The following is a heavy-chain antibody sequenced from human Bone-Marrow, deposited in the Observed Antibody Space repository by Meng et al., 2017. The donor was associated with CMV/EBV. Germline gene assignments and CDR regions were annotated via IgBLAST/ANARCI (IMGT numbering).Heavy chain of an antibody. CDR1: GGSISSGGYY. CDR2: IYYSGST. Sequence: TLSLTCTVSGGSISSGGYYWSWIRQHPGKGLEWIGYIYYSGSTYYNPSLKSRVTISVDTSKNQFSLKLSSVTAADTAVYYCARDLKDYDFWSGYPGLSRYYYYYYGMDVWGQGTTVTVSS. CDR3: ARDLKDYDFWSGYPGLSRYYYYYYGMDV. J-gene: IGHJ6*02. D-gene: IGHD3-3*01. V-gene: IGHV4-31*03.